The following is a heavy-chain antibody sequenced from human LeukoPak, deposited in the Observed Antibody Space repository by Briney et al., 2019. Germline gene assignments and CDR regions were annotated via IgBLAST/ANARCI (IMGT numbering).Heavy chain of an antibody. J-gene: IGHJ6*02. CDR1: GGSISSGGYS. D-gene: IGHD6-19*01. CDR3: ARGIAVAGTPYYGMDV. CDR2: IYHSGST. Sequence: SETLSLTCAVSGGSISSGGYSLSWIRQPPGKGLEWIVYIYHSGSTYYNPSLKSRVTISVDRSKNQFSLKLSSVTAADTAVYYCARGIAVAGTPYYGMDVWGQGTTVTVSS. V-gene: IGHV4-30-2*01.